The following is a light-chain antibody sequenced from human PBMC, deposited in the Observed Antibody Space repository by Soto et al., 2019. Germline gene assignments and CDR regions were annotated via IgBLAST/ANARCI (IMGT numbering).Light chain of an antibody. Sequence: EIVLTQTPANLPLSPGERATLSCRASQSVSNYLSWYQQKPGLAPRLLMYETSRRATGIPARFSGSGSGTDFTLTISSLQSEDFAVYYCQQYTNWPWTFGRGTKVDIK. CDR1: QSVSNY. CDR2: ETS. CDR3: QQYTNWPWT. J-gene: IGKJ1*01. V-gene: IGKV3-11*01.